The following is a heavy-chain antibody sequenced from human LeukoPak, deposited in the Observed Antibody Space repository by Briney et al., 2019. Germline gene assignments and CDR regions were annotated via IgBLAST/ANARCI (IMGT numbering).Heavy chain of an antibody. CDR3: AAEAAYYYDSRDAFDV. CDR2: IVVGSGNT. D-gene: IGHD3-22*01. V-gene: IGHV1-58*01. J-gene: IGHJ3*01. CDR1: GFTFTSSA. Sequence: SVKVSCKASGFTFTSSAVQWVRQARGQRLEWIGWIVVGSGNTNYAQKLQERVTITRDMSTSLVYMELSSLRSEDTAVYYCAAEAAYYYDSRDAFDVWGQGTMVTVSS.